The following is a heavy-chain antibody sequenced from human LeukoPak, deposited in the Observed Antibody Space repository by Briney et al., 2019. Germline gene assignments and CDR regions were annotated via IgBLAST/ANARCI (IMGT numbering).Heavy chain of an antibody. J-gene: IGHJ4*02. V-gene: IGHV3-11*06. CDR3: ARDVGGIVGATTFDY. D-gene: IGHD1-26*01. Sequence: GGSLRLSCAASGFTFSDYYMSWIRQAPGKGLEWVSYISSSSSYTNYADSVKGRFTITRDNAKNSLYLQMNSLRAEDTAVYYCARDVGGIVGATTFDYWGQGTLVTVSS. CDR2: ISSSSSYT. CDR1: GFTFSDYY.